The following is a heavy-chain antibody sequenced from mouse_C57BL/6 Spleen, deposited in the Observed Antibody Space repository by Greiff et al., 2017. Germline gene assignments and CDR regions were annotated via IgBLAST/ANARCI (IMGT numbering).Heavy chain of an antibody. V-gene: IGHV1-64*01. J-gene: IGHJ1*03. D-gene: IGHD1-1*01. CDR1: GYTFTSYW. CDR3: ARSGGSSYWYFDV. CDR2: IHPNSGST. Sequence: VQLQQPGAELVKPGASVKLSCKASGYTFTSYWMHWVKQRPGQGLEWIGMIHPNSGSTNYNEKFKSKATLTVDKSSSTAYMQLSSLTSEDSAVXYCARSGGSSYWYFDVWGTGTTVTVSS.